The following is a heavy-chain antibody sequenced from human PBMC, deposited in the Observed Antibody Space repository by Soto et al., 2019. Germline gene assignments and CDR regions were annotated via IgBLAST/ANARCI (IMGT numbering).Heavy chain of an antibody. CDR3: ARYYDTSNRPYFHH. D-gene: IGHD3-22*01. J-gene: IGHJ1*01. V-gene: IGHV4-39*01. Sequence: SETLSLTCAVSGGSISSTTYYWARIRQPPGKGLEWVATIYYSGATYYNPPLKSRLTIAIDTSKNQFSLRLSSVTAADTAMYYCARYYDTSNRPYFHHWGQGTRVTVSS. CDR1: GGSISSTTYY. CDR2: IYYSGAT.